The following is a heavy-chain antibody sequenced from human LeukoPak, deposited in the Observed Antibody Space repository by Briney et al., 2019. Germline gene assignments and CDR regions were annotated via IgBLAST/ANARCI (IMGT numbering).Heavy chain of an antibody. D-gene: IGHD2-21*02. CDR3: AKEAPGYGGDDWFDP. CDR1: GFTFSSFG. Sequence: GGSLRLSCAASGFTFSSFGMHWVRQAPGKGLEWVAGISYDGSSKYYADSVKGRFTISRDNSRNTLYLQMNSLRAEDTALYYCAKEAPGYGGDDWFDPWGQGTLVTVSS. J-gene: IGHJ5*02. V-gene: IGHV3-30*18. CDR2: ISYDGSSK.